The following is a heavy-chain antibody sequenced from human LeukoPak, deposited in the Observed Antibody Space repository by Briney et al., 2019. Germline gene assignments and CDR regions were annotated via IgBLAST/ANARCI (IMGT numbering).Heavy chain of an antibody. CDR3: ARSNNDGDYLGVGFDY. J-gene: IGHJ4*02. CDR1: GYTFSSYA. V-gene: IGHV7-4-1*02. D-gene: IGHD4-17*01. Sequence: LEASVKVSCKASGYTFSSYAMNRVRQAPGQGLEWMGWINTNTGNPTYAQGFTGRFVFSLDTSVSTAYLQISSLQAEDTAVYYCARSNNDGDYLGVGFDYWGQGTLVTVSS. CDR2: INTNTGNP.